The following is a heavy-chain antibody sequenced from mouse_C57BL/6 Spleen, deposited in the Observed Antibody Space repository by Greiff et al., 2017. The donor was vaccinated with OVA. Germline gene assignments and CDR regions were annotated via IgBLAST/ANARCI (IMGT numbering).Heavy chain of an antibody. Sequence: EVMLVESGGGLVKPGGSLKLSCAASGFTFSDYGMHWVRQAPEKGLEWVTYISSGSSTIYYADTVKGRFTISRDNAKNTLFLQMTSLRSEDTAMYYCARPNLGYYFDYWGQGTTLTVSS. CDR1: GFTFSDYG. CDR2: ISSGSSTI. J-gene: IGHJ2*01. CDR3: ARPNLGYYFDY. V-gene: IGHV5-17*01.